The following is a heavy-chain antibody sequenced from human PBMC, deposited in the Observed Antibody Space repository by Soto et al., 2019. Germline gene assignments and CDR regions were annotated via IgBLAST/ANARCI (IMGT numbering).Heavy chain of an antibody. V-gene: IGHV1-69*01. CDR1: GGTSTSDT. Sequence: QLHLVQSGAEVKKPGSSVKVSCKASGGTSTSDTISWVRQAPGQGLEWLGGIIPVFNTTTYAEKFRDRITFKEDESPKTGYMGVNSLRSDDTAVEFCAFDRSRWGRQWLHFALWGEGSLVTVSS. J-gene: IGHJ4*02. D-gene: IGHD5-12*01. CDR3: AFDRSRWGRQWLHFAL. CDR2: IIPVFNTT.